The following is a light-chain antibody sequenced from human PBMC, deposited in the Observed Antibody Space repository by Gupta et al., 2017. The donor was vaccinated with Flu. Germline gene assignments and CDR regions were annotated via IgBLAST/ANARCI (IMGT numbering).Light chain of an antibody. CDR1: QSVLYSSNNKNY. Sequence: DIVMTPSPDSLAVSLGERATINCKSSQSVLYSSNNKNYLAWYQQKPGQPPKLLIYWASTRESGVPDRFSGSGSGTDFTLTISRLEAEDVAVYYCQQYCSSPRTFGQGTKVEIK. CDR3: QQYCSSPRT. J-gene: IGKJ1*01. V-gene: IGKV4-1*01. CDR2: WAS.